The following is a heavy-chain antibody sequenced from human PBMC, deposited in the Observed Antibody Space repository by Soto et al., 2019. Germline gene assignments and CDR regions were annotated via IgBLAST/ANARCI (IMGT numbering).Heavy chain of an antibody. CDR2: IIPIFGTA. Sequence: SVKVSCKASRVAFSKFIVTWVRQAPGLGLEWVGGIIPIFGTANYAQKFQGRVTITADESTSTSYMEVNNLGSEDTAVYYCAKVRYSSPMGYYYGMDVWGQGTTVTVSS. CDR1: RVAFSKFI. V-gene: IGHV1-69*13. D-gene: IGHD6-19*01. CDR3: AKVRYSSPMGYYYGMDV. J-gene: IGHJ6*02.